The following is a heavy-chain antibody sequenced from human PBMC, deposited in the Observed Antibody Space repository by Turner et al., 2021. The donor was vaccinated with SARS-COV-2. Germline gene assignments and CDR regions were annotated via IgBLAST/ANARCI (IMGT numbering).Heavy chain of an antibody. Sequence: QLQLQASCPGLVKPSDTLCLTCTVSGCSISSSSYYWGWIRQPPGKGLEWIGNIYYSGSAYYNPSLKSRVTISVDPSKNQFSLKLTSVTAADTAVYYCARLMDTAMDYYGTDVWGQGTTVTVSS. V-gene: IGHV4-39*01. CDR1: GCSISSSSYY. CDR3: ARLMDTAMDYYGTDV. D-gene: IGHD5-18*01. J-gene: IGHJ6*02. CDR2: IYYSGSA.